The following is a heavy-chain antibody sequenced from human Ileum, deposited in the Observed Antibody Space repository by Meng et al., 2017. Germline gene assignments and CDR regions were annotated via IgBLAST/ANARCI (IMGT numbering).Heavy chain of an antibody. Sequence: QVRGREAGPGLVRPSGTMSLTGAVSSGSISSNTYWSWVRQPPEKGLEWIGQISHSGSAYYNPSLKSRVTMSVDKSKSQFSLMLTSVTAADTAIYYCARHGGYSQDFWGQGTLVTVSS. CDR2: ISHSGSA. CDR1: SGSISSNTY. D-gene: IGHD4-23*01. CDR3: ARHGGYSQDF. V-gene: IGHV4-4*02. J-gene: IGHJ4*02.